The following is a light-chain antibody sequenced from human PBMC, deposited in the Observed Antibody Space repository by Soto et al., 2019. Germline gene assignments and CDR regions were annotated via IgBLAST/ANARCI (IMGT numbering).Light chain of an antibody. V-gene: IGLV1-44*01. Sequence: QSVLTQPPSASATPGQGVTISCSGSSSNIGSNTVNWYQQLPGTAPKLLIYTNDQRPSGVPDRLSGSNSGTSASLAISGLQFDDEADYHCSSWDDNLDAEVFGAGTKVTVL. CDR2: TND. J-gene: IGLJ1*01. CDR3: SSWDDNLDAEV. CDR1: SSNIGSNT.